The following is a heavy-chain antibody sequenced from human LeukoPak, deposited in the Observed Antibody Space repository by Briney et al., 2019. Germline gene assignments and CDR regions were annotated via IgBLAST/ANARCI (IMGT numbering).Heavy chain of an antibody. CDR2: INPNSGGT. CDR1: GYTFTGYY. CDR3: ARAYYDSSGYYPDY. D-gene: IGHD3-22*01. V-gene: IGHV1-2*06. Sequence: ASVKVSCKASGYTFTGYYMHWVRQAPGQGLEWKGRINPNSGGTNYAQKFQGRVTMTRDTSISTAYMELSRLRSDDTAVYYCARAYYDSSGYYPDYWGQGTLVTVSS. J-gene: IGHJ4*02.